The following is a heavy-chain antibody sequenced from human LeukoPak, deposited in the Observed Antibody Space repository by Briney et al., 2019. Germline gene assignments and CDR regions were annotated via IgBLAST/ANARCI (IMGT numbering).Heavy chain of an antibody. Sequence: PGGSLRLSCAASGFTFSSYSMNWVRQPPGEGLEWVSIISGGGTNTYYADSVKGRFTISRDSSKNTLYLQMNNLRAEDTAIYYCARKYSSDWRSFDYWGQGALVTVSS. CDR2: ISGGGTNT. CDR1: GFTFSSYS. V-gene: IGHV3-23*01. CDR3: ARKYSSDWRSFDY. J-gene: IGHJ4*02. D-gene: IGHD6-19*01.